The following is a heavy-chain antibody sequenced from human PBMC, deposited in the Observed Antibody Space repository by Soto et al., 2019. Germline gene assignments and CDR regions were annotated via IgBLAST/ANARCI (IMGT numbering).Heavy chain of an antibody. Sequence: ASVKVSCKASGYTFTNYAMHWVRQAPGQRLEWMGWISAGNDNTRYSQKFQGRVTITRDTSASTAYMEVSSLTSEDTAVYYCARGNAGYFDYWAQGALVTVSS. CDR2: ISAGNDNT. CDR1: GYTFTNYA. CDR3: ARGNAGYFDY. V-gene: IGHV1-3*01. D-gene: IGHD2-8*01. J-gene: IGHJ4*02.